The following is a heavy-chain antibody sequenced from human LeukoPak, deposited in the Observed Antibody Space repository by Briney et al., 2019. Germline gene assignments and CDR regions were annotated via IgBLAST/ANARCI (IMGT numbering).Heavy chain of an antibody. CDR1: GGSFSGYY. D-gene: IGHD3-9*01. CDR3: ARGITIFKN. Sequence: SETLSLTCAVYGGSFSGYYWSWIRQPPGKGLEWIGEINHSGSTNYNPSLKSRVTISVDTSKNQFSLKLSSVTAADAAVYYCARGITIFKNWGQGTLVTVSS. V-gene: IGHV4-34*01. J-gene: IGHJ4*02. CDR2: INHSGST.